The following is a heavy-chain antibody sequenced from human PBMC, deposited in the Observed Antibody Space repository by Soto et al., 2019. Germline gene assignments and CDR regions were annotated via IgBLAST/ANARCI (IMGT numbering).Heavy chain of an antibody. CDR2: IYYSGST. Sequence: SETLSLACTVSGGSISSYYWSWIRQPPGKGLEWIGYIYYSGSTNYNPSLKSRVTISVDTSKNQFSLKLSSVTAADTAVYYCAREWIRHDYGEIDYWGQATLVTVSS. V-gene: IGHV4-59*01. CDR3: AREWIRHDYGEIDY. D-gene: IGHD4-17*01. CDR1: GGSISSYY. J-gene: IGHJ4*02.